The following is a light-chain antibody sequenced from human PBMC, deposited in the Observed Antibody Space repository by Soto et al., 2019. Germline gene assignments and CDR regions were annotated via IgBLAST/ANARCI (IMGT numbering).Light chain of an antibody. CDR3: ATWDDSLSGPV. V-gene: IGLV1-47*01. J-gene: IGLJ2*01. CDR2: ENN. CDR1: TSNIGSSS. Sequence: QSVLRQPPSASGTPGQSVTISCSGSTSNIGSSSVYWYQQLPGTAPKVFIYENNRRPSGVPDRFSGSKSGTSASLAISGLRSEDEADYYCATWDDSLSGPVFGGGTQVTVL.